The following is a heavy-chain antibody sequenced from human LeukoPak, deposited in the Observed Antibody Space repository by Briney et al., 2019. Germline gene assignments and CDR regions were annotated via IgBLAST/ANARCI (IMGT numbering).Heavy chain of an antibody. D-gene: IGHD3-22*01. CDR2: IYYSGNT. CDR1: GGSISGYY. CDR3: ARQWASSGYFDY. Sequence: SETLSLTCTVSGGSISGYYWNWIRQPPGKGLEWIGYIYYSGNTNYNPSLKSRVTISVDTSKNQFSLRLSSVTAADTAVYYCARQWASSGYFDYWGQGTLVTVSS. V-gene: IGHV4-59*08. J-gene: IGHJ4*02.